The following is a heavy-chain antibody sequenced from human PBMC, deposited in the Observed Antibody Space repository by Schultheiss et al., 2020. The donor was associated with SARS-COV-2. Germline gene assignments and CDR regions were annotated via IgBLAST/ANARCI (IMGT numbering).Heavy chain of an antibody. CDR2: IYPGDSDT. Sequence: GGSLRLSCKGSGYSFTSYWIGWVRQMPGKGLEWMGIIYPGDSDTRYSPSFQGQVTISADKSISTAYLQWSSLKASDTAMYYCARLSFSVPGIYYYYYGMDVWGQGTTVTVSS. V-gene: IGHV5-51*01. J-gene: IGHJ6*02. CDR3: ARLSFSVPGIYYYYYGMDV. D-gene: IGHD6-6*01. CDR1: GYSFTSYW.